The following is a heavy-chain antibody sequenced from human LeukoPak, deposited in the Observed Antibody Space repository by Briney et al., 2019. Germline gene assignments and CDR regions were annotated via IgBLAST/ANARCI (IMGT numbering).Heavy chain of an antibody. CDR2: ISYDGSNK. CDR3: ASLYYYDSIDY. Sequence: GGSLRLSCAASGFTFSSYAMHWVRQAPGEGLERVADISYDGSNKYYADSVTARITNSRDNSNNTMYLLMNSLRAEDTAVYYCASLYYYDSIDYWGQGTLVTV. CDR1: GFTFSSYA. D-gene: IGHD3-22*01. J-gene: IGHJ4*02. V-gene: IGHV3-30-3*01.